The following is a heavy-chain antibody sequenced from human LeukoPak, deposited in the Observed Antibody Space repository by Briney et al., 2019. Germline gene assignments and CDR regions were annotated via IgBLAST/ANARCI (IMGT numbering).Heavy chain of an antibody. V-gene: IGHV4-59*01. CDR1: GGSISSYY. J-gene: IGHJ4*02. CDR3: ARERATSGRCRFDF. D-gene: IGHD6-25*01. Sequence: SETLSLTCTVSGGSISSYYWSWIRQPPGKGLEWIGYIYYSGSTNYNPSLKSRVTISVDTSKIQFSLKLTSVTAADTAVYYCARERATSGRCRFDFWGQGALVTVSS. CDR2: IYYSGST.